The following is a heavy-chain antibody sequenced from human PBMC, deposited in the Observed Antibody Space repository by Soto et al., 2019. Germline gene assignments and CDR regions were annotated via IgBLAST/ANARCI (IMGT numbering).Heavy chain of an antibody. V-gene: IGHV4-59*01. CDR3: ARDRSSGWYRVFDY. CDR2: IYYSGST. J-gene: IGHJ4*02. Sequence: SETLSLTCTVSGGSISSYYWSWIRQTPGKGLEWIGYIYYSGSTNYNPSLKSRVTISVDTSKNQFSLKLSSVTAADSAVYYCARDRSSGWYRVFDYWGQGTLVTVSS. D-gene: IGHD6-19*01. CDR1: GGSISSYY.